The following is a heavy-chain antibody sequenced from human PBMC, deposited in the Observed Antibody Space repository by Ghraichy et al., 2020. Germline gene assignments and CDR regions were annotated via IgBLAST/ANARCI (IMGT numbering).Heavy chain of an antibody. CDR3: AKDRAWAGAPGYFDY. J-gene: IGHJ4*02. V-gene: IGHV3-23*01. Sequence: GGSLNISCAAPGFTFSNFAMSWVRQAPGKGLEWVSGISDSGGSTYYADSVRGRFTISRDNSKNTLYLQMNSLRAEDTAVYYCAKDRAWAGAPGYFDYWGQGTLVTVSS. D-gene: IGHD1-26*01. CDR2: ISDSGGST. CDR1: GFTFSNFA.